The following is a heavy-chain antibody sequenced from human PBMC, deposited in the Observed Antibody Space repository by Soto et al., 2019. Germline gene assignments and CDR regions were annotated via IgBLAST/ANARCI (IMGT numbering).Heavy chain of an antibody. CDR1: GYTFTSYG. D-gene: IGHD6-6*01. CDR2: ISAYNGNT. Sequence: ASVKVSCKASGYTFTSYGISWVRQAPGQGLEWMGWISAYNGNTDYAQKLQGRVTMTTYTSTSTAYMELRSLGSDDAAVYDSAGELVRDYYGMDVWGQGTTVTVSS. CDR3: AGELVRDYYGMDV. V-gene: IGHV1-18*01. J-gene: IGHJ6*02.